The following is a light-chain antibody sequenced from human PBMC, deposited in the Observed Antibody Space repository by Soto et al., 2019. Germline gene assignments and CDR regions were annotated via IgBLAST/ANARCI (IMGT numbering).Light chain of an antibody. CDR2: DVS. CDR3: CSYAGTYTLV. Sequence: QSALTQPRSVSGSPGQSVTISCTGSSSDVGGYDFVSWYQQHPGKAPKLMISDVSERPSGVPDRFSGSKSANTASLTISGLQAEDEADYCCCSYAGTYTLVFGGGTKVT. CDR1: SSDVGGYDF. J-gene: IGLJ3*02. V-gene: IGLV2-11*01.